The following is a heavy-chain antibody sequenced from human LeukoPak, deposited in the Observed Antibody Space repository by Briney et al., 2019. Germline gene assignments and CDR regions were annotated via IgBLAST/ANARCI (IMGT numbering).Heavy chain of an antibody. CDR2: IYTSGGT. D-gene: IGHD6-19*01. CDR3: ARAAEYSSGWYLFDF. CDR1: GGSISNYY. Sequence: SETLSLTCTVSGGSISNYYWTWIRQPAGKGLEWIGRIYTSGGTNYNPSLKSRVTMSVDTSTNQFSLKLSSATAADTAMYYCARAAEYSSGWYLFDFWGQGILVTVSA. J-gene: IGHJ4*02. V-gene: IGHV4-4*07.